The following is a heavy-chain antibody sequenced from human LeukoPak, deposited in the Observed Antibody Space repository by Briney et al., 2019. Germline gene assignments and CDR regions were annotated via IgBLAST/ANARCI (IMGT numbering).Heavy chain of an antibody. J-gene: IGHJ6*02. V-gene: IGHV3-64*01. CDR3: ARRYSGYDDYYYGMDV. Sequence: GGSLRLSCAASGFTFSSYAMHWVRQAPGKGLEYVSAISSNGGSTYYANSVKGRFTISRDNSKNTLYLQMGSLRAEDMAVYYCARRYSGYDDYYYGMDVWGQGTTVTVSS. D-gene: IGHD5-12*01. CDR1: GFTFSSYA. CDR2: ISSNGGST.